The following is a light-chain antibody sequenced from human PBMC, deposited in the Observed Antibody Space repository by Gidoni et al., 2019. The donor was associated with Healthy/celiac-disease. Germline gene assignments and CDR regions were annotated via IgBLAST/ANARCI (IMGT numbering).Light chain of an antibody. CDR2: WAS. CDR3: QQYYSTPLYT. J-gene: IGKJ2*01. CDR1: QSVLYSSNNKNY. V-gene: IGKV4-1*01. Sequence: DIVMTQSPDSLAVSLGERATINCKSSQSVLYSSNNKNYLAWYQQKPGQPPKLLIYWASTRESGVPDRFSGSGSGTDLTLTISSLQAEDVAVYYCQQYYSTPLYTFGQXTKLEIK.